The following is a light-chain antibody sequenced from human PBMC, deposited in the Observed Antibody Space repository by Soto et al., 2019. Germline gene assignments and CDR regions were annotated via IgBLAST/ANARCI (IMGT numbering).Light chain of an antibody. Sequence: ETVLTQSLAALSVSPGERVTLFCRASQSVSRNLAWHQQKPGQAPRLLIYGASTRATGIPARFSGSGSGTEFTLTISSLQSEDFAVYYCQKYNSAPLTFGGGTKVEIK. CDR3: QKYNSAPLT. V-gene: IGKV3-15*01. CDR1: QSVSRN. J-gene: IGKJ4*01. CDR2: GAS.